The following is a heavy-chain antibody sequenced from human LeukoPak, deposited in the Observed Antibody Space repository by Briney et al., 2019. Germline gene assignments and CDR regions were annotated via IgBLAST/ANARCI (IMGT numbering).Heavy chain of an antibody. J-gene: IGHJ4*02. CDR1: GGSISSYY. CDR2: INYSGST. V-gene: IGHV4-59*01. CDR3: ARGITMIVGGYYFDY. D-gene: IGHD3-22*01. Sequence: SETLSLTCTVSGGSISSYYWSWIRQPPGKGLEWIGYINYSGSTNYNPSLKSRVTMSVDTSKNQFSLKLSSVTAADTAMYYCARGITMIVGGYYFDYWGQGTLVTVSS.